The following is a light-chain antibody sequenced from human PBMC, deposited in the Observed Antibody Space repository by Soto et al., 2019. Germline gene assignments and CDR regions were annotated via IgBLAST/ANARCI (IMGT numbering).Light chain of an antibody. J-gene: IGKJ4*01. CDR2: GAS. CDR1: QNVSSSY. Sequence: EIVLTQSPGTLSLSPGERACLSCRASQNVSSSYLAWYQQKPGQAPRLLIYGASSRATGIPDRFSGSGSGTDFTLTISRLEPEDFAVYYCQQYGSSPPLTFGGGTKVEIK. V-gene: IGKV3-20*01. CDR3: QQYGSSPPLT.